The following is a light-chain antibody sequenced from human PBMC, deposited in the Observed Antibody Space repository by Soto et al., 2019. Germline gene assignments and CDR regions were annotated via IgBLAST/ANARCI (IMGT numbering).Light chain of an antibody. CDR3: SSYAASTLYV. J-gene: IGLJ1*01. CDR2: EVS. V-gene: IGLV2-8*01. CDR1: SSDVGAYKY. Sequence: QSALTQPPSASGCPGQSVTISCTGTSSDVGAYKYVSWYQQHPGKAPKLMIFEVSKRPSGVPDRFSGSKSGNTASLTVSGLQVDDEADYYCSSYAASTLYVFGTGTKVTVL.